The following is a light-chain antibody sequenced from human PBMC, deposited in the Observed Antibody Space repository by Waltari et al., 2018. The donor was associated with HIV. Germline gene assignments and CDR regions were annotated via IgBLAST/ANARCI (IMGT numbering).Light chain of an antibody. CDR1: SSDVGAYNY. V-gene: IGLV2-14*01. Sequence: QSALTQPASVSGSPGQSITISCTGTSSDVGAYNYVSWYQQHPGKDPKLMISEVSARPSGGSNRFSGSRSGNTASLTISGLQAEDEADYYCSSYTSSNTYVFGTGTKVTVL. CDR3: SSYTSSNTYV. J-gene: IGLJ1*01. CDR2: EVS.